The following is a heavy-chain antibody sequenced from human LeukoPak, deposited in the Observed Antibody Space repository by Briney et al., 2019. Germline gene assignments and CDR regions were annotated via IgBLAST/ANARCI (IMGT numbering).Heavy chain of an antibody. V-gene: IGHV4-34*01. CDR1: GGSFSGYY. D-gene: IGHD3-16*02. CDR2: INHSGST. CDR3: ARGGYVWGSYRSIPRYFDY. Sequence: TSETLSLTCAVYGGSFSGYYWSWIRQPPGKGLEWIGEINHSGSTNYNPSLKSRVTISVDTSKNQFSLKLSSVTAADTAVYYCARGGYVWGSYRSIPRYFDYWGQGTLVTVSS. J-gene: IGHJ4*02.